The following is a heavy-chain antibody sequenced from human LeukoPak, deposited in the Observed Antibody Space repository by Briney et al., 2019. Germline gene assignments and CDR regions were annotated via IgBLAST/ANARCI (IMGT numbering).Heavy chain of an antibody. CDR2: ISGSGAST. Sequence: GGSLRLSCAASGFTFSSYAMTWVRQAPGKGLDWVSTISGSGASTYYEDSVKGRFTISRDNSKNTLYLQMNSLRAEDTAIYYCAKIPQVAPVSVPNFDHWGQGTLVTVSS. CDR1: GFTFSSYA. J-gene: IGHJ4*02. CDR3: AKIPQVAPVSVPNFDH. D-gene: IGHD2-21*01. V-gene: IGHV3-23*01.